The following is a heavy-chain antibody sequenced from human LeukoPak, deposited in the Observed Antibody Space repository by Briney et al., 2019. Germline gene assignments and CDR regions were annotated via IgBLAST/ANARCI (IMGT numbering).Heavy chain of an antibody. D-gene: IGHD3-22*01. CDR2: ISNSGGSII. CDR3: ARGLPSYDSSGYYSAY. CDR1: GFTFSSYS. Sequence: GGSLRLSCAASGFTFSSYSMNWVRQAPGKGLEWVSHISNSGGSIIYYADSVKGRFTISRDNAKNSLYLQMNSLRAEDTAVYYCARGLPSYDSSGYYSAYWGQGTLVTVSS. V-gene: IGHV3-48*04. J-gene: IGHJ4*02.